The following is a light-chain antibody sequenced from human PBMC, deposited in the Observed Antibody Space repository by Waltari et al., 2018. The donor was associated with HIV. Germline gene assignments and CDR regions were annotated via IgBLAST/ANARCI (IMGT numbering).Light chain of an antibody. CDR1: SGHINYV. CDR2: LNSDGRH. J-gene: IGLJ2*01. CDR3: QTWGTGIQV. V-gene: IGLV4-69*01. Sequence: QVVLTQPPSASASLGASVKLTCPLSSGHINYVIAWHQQQPPTGPRFLMNLNSDGRHSKGDGIPDRFSGSSSGAERYLTISSLQSEDEADYFCQTWGTGIQVFGGGTRLTVL.